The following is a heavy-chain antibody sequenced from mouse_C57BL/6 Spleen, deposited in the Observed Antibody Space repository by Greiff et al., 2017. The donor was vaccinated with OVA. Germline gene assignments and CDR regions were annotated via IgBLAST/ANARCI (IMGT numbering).Heavy chain of an antibody. Sequence: EVNLVESGGGLVQPGGSLSLSCAASGFTFTDYYMSWVRQPPGKALEWLGFIRNKANGYTTEYSASVKGRFTISRDNSQSILYLQMNALRAEDSATYYCARYSYGSSPFAYWGQGTLVTVSA. D-gene: IGHD1-1*01. V-gene: IGHV7-3*01. CDR2: IRNKANGYTT. CDR1: GFTFTDYY. CDR3: ARYSYGSSPFAY. J-gene: IGHJ3*01.